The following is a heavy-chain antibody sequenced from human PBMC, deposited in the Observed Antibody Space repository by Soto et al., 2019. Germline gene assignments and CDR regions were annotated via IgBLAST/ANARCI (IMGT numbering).Heavy chain of an antibody. CDR2: IYNSGSA. D-gene: IGHD3-9*01. J-gene: IGHJ4*02. V-gene: IGHV4-39*01. Sequence: QLQLQELGPGLVKPSETLSLTCTVSGGSISSSTYYWGWIRQPPGKGLEWIGSIYNSGSAYYNPSLKSRVTISVDTSKNQFSLKLSSVTAADTAVYYCARSLRSFDWLFAYWGQGTLVTVSS. CDR3: ARSLRSFDWLFAY. CDR1: GGSISSSTYY.